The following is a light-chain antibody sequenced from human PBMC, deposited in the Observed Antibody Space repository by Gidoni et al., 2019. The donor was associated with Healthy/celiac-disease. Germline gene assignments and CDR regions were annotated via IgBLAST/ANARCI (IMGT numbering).Light chain of an antibody. V-gene: IGKV1-8*01. Sequence: AIRMTQSPSSFSASTGDRSTITCRASQGSSSYLACYQQKPGKAPKLLIYAESTLQSGVPSRFSGSGSGTDFTLTISCLQSEDFATYYCQQYYSYPWTFGPGTKVDIK. CDR2: AES. CDR1: QGSSSY. CDR3: QQYYSYPWT. J-gene: IGKJ3*01.